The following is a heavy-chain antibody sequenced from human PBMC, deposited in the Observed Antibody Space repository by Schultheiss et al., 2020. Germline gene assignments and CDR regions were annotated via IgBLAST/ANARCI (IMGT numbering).Heavy chain of an antibody. D-gene: IGHD4-17*01. Sequence: SQTLSLTCTVSGGSVSSGSYYWSWIRQHPGKGLEWIGYIYYSGSTYYNPSLKSRVTISVDTSKNQFSLKLSSVTAADTAVYYCARDGAVTTLGWFDPWGQGTLVTVSS. CDR2: IYYSGST. CDR1: GGSVSSGSYY. J-gene: IGHJ5*02. V-gene: IGHV4-31*03. CDR3: ARDGAVTTLGWFDP.